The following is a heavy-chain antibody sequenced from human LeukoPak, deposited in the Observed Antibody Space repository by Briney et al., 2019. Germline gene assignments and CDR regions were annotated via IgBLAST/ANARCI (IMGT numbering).Heavy chain of an antibody. CDR1: GYPFTSYY. CDR3: ARVFSGNSDDYYYGMDV. Sequence: ASVKVSCKASGYPFTSYYMHWVRQAPGQGLEWMGIINPSGGSTSYAQKFQGRVTMTRDTSTSTVYMELSSLRSEDTAVYYCARVFSGNSDDYYYGMDVWGQGTTVTVSS. D-gene: IGHD4-23*01. J-gene: IGHJ6*02. V-gene: IGHV1-46*01. CDR2: INPSGGST.